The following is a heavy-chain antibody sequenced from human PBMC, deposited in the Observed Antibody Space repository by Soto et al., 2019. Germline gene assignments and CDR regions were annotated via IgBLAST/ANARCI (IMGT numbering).Heavy chain of an antibody. D-gene: IGHD6-19*01. J-gene: IGHJ4*02. Sequence: QVQLVQSGAEVKTPGASVKVSCKASGYTFTDYDINWVRQAPGQGLEWVGRMNPSSGKTDSAQNVQARVTMTRDTSISTAYLELSNLGYEYTSVFYCSTWGRDGWYTGFFWGQGTLVTVAS. CDR2: MNPSSGKT. CDR1: GYTFTDYD. V-gene: IGHV1-8*01. CDR3: STWGRDGWYTGFF.